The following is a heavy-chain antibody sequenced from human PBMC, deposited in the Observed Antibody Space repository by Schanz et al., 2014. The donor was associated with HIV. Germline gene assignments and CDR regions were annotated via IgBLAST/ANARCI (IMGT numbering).Heavy chain of an antibody. CDR1: GFAFSNYA. CDR3: AKERITIFGVVITPYFDY. Sequence: EVQLLESGGGLVQPGGSLRLSCAASGFAFSNYAMNWVRQAPGKGLEWVSAISGSGGSTYYADSVKGRFTISRDNSKNTLYLQMNSLRAEDTAVYYCAKERITIFGVVITPYFDYWGQGTLVTVSS. D-gene: IGHD3-3*01. J-gene: IGHJ4*02. V-gene: IGHV3-23*01. CDR2: ISGSGGST.